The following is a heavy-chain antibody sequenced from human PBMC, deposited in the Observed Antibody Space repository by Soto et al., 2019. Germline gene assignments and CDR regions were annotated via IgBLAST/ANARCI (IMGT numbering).Heavy chain of an antibody. Sequence: PSETLSLTCTVSGGSISSSSYYWGWIRQPPGKGLEWIGSIYYSGSTYYNPSLKSRVTISVDTSKNQFSLKLSSVTAADTAVYQWACIFVGGCGYGFYYYGMDVWGQGTTVTVSS. CDR1: GGSISSSSYY. CDR3: ACIFVGGCGYGFYYYGMDV. V-gene: IGHV4-39*01. J-gene: IGHJ6*02. D-gene: IGHD5-18*01. CDR2: IYYSGST.